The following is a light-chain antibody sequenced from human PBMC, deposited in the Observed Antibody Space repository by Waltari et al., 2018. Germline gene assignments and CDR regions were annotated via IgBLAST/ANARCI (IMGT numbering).Light chain of an antibody. CDR3: SSYTSSSTFYV. CDR1: SSDVGEYNF. Sequence: QSALTQPASMSGSPGQSITISCTGTSSDVGEYNFVSWYQQHPGKVPKLMIYEVSYRPSGVSNRFSGSKSGNTASLTISGLQAEDEADYYCSSYTSSSTFYVFGSGTKVTVL. V-gene: IGLV2-14*01. CDR2: EVS. J-gene: IGLJ1*01.